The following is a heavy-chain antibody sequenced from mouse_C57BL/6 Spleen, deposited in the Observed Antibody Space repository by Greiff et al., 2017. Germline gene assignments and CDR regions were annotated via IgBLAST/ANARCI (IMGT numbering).Heavy chain of an antibody. J-gene: IGHJ2*01. V-gene: IGHV1-81*01. Sequence: QVQLQQSGAELARPGASVKLSCKASGYTFTSYGISWVKQRTGQGLEWIGEIYPRSGNTYYNEKFKGKATLTADKSSSTAYMELRSLTSEDSAVYFCARGGYSSGYYFDHWGQGTTLTVSS. CDR1: GYTFTSYG. D-gene: IGHD3-2*02. CDR3: ARGGYSSGYYFDH. CDR2: IYPRSGNT.